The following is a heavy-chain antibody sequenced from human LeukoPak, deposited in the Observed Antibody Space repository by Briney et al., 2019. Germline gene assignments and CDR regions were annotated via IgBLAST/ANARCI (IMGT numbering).Heavy chain of an antibody. CDR1: GGSISSYY. D-gene: IGHD5-18*01. Sequence: SETLSLTCTVSGGSISSYYWSWIRQPPGKGLEWLGYIYYSGSTNYNPSLKSRVTISVDTSKNQFSLKLSSVTAADTAVYYCARNSRGYPDYFDYWGQGTLVTVSS. CDR3: ARNSRGYPDYFDY. CDR2: IYYSGST. V-gene: IGHV4-59*01. J-gene: IGHJ4*02.